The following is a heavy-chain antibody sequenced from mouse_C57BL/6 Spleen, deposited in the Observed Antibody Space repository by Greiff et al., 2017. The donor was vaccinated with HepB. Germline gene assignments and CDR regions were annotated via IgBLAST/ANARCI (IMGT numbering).Heavy chain of an antibody. D-gene: IGHD1-1*02. CDR3: TRDGLYGGFAY. V-gene: IGHV5-9-1*02. J-gene: IGHJ3*01. CDR2: ISSGGDYI. Sequence: EVQWVESGEGLVKPGGSLKLSCAASGFTFSSYAMSWVRQTPEKRLEWVAYISSGGDYIYYADTVKGRFTISRDNARNTLYLQMSSLKSEDTAMYYCTRDGLYGGFAYWGQGTLVTVSA. CDR1: GFTFSSYA.